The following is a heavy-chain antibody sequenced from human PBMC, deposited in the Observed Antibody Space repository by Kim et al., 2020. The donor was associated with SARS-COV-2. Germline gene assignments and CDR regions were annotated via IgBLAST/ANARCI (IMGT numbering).Heavy chain of an antibody. CDR1: GFTFGDYA. Sequence: GGSLRLSCTASGFTFGDYAMSWVRQAPGKGLEWVGFIRSKAYGGTTEYAASVKGRFTISRDDSKSIAYLQMNSLKTEDTAVYYCTRCDFWSGRASYYYYYGMDVWGQGTTVTVSS. CDR3: TRCDFWSGRASYYYYYGMDV. V-gene: IGHV3-49*04. CDR2: IRSKAYGGTT. D-gene: IGHD3-3*01. J-gene: IGHJ6*02.